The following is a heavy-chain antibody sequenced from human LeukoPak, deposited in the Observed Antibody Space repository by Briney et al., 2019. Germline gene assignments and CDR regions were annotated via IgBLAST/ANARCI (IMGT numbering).Heavy chain of an antibody. CDR1: GFTFSSYS. J-gene: IGHJ4*02. CDR3: ARDKVTDY. Sequence: GGSLRLSCAASGFTFSSYSMNWVRQAPGKGLEWVAVISYDGSNKYYADSVKGRFTISRDNSKNTLYLQMNSLRAEDTAVYYCARDKVTDYWGQGTLVTVSS. D-gene: IGHD4-23*01. CDR2: ISYDGSNK. V-gene: IGHV3-30*03.